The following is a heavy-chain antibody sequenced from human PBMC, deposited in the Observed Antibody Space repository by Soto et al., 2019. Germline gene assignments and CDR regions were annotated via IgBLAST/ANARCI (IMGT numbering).Heavy chain of an antibody. Sequence: GGSLRLSCAASGFTFSSYGMHWVRQAPGKGLEWVAVISYDGSNKYYADSVKGRFTISRDNSKNTLYLQMNSLRAEDTAVYYCAKDPLLYSSSSYYFDYWGQGTLVTVSS. V-gene: IGHV3-30*18. J-gene: IGHJ4*02. D-gene: IGHD6-6*01. CDR3: AKDPLLYSSSSYYFDY. CDR1: GFTFSSYG. CDR2: ISYDGSNK.